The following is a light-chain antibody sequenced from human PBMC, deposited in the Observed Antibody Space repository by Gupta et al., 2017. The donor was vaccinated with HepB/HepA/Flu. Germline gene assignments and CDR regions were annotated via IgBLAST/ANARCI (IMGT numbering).Light chain of an antibody. Sequence: QSALTQPPPASGSPGQSVTISCTGTSRDVGSYNFVSWYQQHPHKAPKLILYDVNKRPSGVPDRFSGSKSGNTASLTVSGLQAEDEADYYCSSYADSNNYVFGTGTWVTVL. CDR2: DVN. CDR1: SRDVGSYNF. V-gene: IGLV2-8*01. CDR3: SSYADSNNYV. J-gene: IGLJ1*01.